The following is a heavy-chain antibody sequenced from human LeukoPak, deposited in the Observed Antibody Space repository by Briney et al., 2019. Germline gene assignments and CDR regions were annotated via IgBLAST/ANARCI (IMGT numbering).Heavy chain of an antibody. D-gene: IGHD3-10*01. V-gene: IGHV5-51*01. CDR3: ARHSYGFDY. CDR1: GYSSINYW. Sequence: GESLKISCKVSGYSSINYWSGWVRQMPGKGLEWMGIIYLGDSDTRFSPSFQGQVTISADKSISTAYLQWSSLKASDTAIYYCARHSYGFDYWGQGTLVTVSS. CDR2: IYLGDSDT. J-gene: IGHJ4*02.